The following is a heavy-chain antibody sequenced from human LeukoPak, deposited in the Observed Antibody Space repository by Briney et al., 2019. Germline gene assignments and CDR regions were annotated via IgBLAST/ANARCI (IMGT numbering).Heavy chain of an antibody. Sequence: GGSLRLSCAASGFTFSSYAMHWVRQAPGKGLECVAVISYDGSNKYYADSVKGRFTISRDNSKNTLYLQMNSLRAEDTAVYYCARGRLDNRGAYSSGWYVFNYWGQGTLVTVSS. CDR2: ISYDGSNK. CDR1: GFTFSSYA. J-gene: IGHJ4*02. D-gene: IGHD6-19*01. V-gene: IGHV3-30*04. CDR3: ARGRLDNRGAYSSGWYVFNY.